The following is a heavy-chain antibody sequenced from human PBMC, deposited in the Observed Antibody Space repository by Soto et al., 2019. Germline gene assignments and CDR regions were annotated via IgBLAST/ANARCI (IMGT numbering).Heavy chain of an antibody. CDR3: ARGRYYDSSGYYPRPYYGMDV. CDR2: INHSGST. Sequence: SETLSLTCAVYGGSFSGYYWSWIRQPPGKGLEWIGEINHSGSTNYNPSLKSRVTISVDTSKNQFSLKLSSVTAADTAVYYCARGRYYDSSGYYPRPYYGMDVWGQGTTVTVSS. V-gene: IGHV4-34*01. J-gene: IGHJ6*02. CDR1: GGSFSGYY. D-gene: IGHD3-22*01.